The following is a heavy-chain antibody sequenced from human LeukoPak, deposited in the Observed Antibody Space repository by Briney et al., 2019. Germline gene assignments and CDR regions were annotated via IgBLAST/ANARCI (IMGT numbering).Heavy chain of an antibody. Sequence: GESLRLSCAASGFTFSNHNMNWVRQAPGKGLEWVSYISTSSTTMYHADSVKGRFTISRDNAKNLLYLQMNSLRAEDTAVYYCARAAGWFDPWGQGTLVTVSS. J-gene: IGHJ5*02. CDR2: ISTSSTTM. CDR3: ARAAGWFDP. CDR1: GFTFSNHN. D-gene: IGHD6-19*01. V-gene: IGHV3-48*01.